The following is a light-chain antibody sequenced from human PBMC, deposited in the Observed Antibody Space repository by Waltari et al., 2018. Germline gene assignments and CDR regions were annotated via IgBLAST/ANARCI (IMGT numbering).Light chain of an antibody. J-gene: IGLJ2*01. CDR3: HSRVVSNVRGA. V-gene: IGLV3-19*01. CDR1: SLRSYD. CDR2: GKD. Sequence: SSELTQDPAVSVALGQTVRITCQGDSLRSYDASWYQQNPGQAPILVLYGKDNRPSGIPDRFAGSTSGNTASLTITGSQAEDEADYYCHSRVVSNVRGAFGGGTKLTVL.